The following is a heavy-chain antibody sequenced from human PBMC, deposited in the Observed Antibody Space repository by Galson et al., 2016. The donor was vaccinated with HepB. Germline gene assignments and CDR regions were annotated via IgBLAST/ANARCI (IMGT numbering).Heavy chain of an antibody. J-gene: IGHJ4*02. Sequence: SLRLSCAASGFTSGSYSMNWARQAPGKGLEWVSYISTGSNTIYYADSVRGRFTVSRDNVKNSLYLQMNSLRAEDTAVYYCARDLRAYCGGDCPADFWGQGTLVAVSS. D-gene: IGHD2-21*01. CDR1: GFTSGSYS. CDR3: ARDLRAYCGGDCPADF. CDR2: ISTGSNTI. V-gene: IGHV3-48*01.